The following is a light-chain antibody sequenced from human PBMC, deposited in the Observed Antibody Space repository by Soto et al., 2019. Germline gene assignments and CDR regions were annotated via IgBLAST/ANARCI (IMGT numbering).Light chain of an antibody. V-gene: IGKV3-11*01. Sequence: EIVLTQSPATLSLSPGERATLSCRASQSVGSLLAWYQQKPGQAPRLLIYDTSIRATGIPARFSGSGSGTDFTRTSSSLEPEDFAVYYCQQRNSWPPTFTVGQGTKVEIK. CDR3: QQRNSWPPTFT. J-gene: IGKJ1*01. CDR2: DTS. CDR1: QSVGSL.